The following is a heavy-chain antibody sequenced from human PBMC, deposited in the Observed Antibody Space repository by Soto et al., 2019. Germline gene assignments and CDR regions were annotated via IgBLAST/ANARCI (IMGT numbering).Heavy chain of an antibody. CDR1: GFTFSSYS. D-gene: IGHD3-22*01. Sequence: GGSLRLSSAASGFTFSSYSMNWVRQAPGEGMEWVSSISSSSSYIYYADSVKGRFTIPRDNAKNSLYLQMNRLRAEDMAVYYCARYYYYDSSGYNAGFDYWGQGTLVTVSS. CDR2: ISSSSSYI. V-gene: IGHV3-21*01. J-gene: IGHJ4*02. CDR3: ARYYYYDSSGYNAGFDY.